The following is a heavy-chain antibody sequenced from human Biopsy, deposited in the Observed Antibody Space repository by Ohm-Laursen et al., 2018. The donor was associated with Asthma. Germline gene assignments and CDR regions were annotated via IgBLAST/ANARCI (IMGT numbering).Heavy chain of an antibody. Sequence: LSLTCAASGFAFNNSSMTWVRQAPGKGLEWVSSISASGVRTFYADSVKGRFTVSRDSSRNTLYLQLSTLRVEDTAVYFCAKITTDRQKANNWFDPWGQGTLVTVSS. CDR1: GFAFNNSS. V-gene: IGHV3-23*01. D-gene: IGHD3-22*01. CDR3: AKITTDRQKANNWFDP. J-gene: IGHJ5*02. CDR2: ISASGVRT.